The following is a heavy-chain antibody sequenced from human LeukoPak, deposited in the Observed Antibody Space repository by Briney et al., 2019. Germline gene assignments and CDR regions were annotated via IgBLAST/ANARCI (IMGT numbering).Heavy chain of an antibody. V-gene: IGHV3-23*01. CDR3: AQDSSAWDPFGY. CDR1: GFTFSSYA. Sequence: GGPLRLSCAAWGFTFSSYAMSWVRGAPEEGLEGVSASSGSGGSAYYADSVKGRFTISRDNSKNTLYLQMNRLRAGDTAVYSCAQDSSAWDPFGYWGQGTLVTVSS. J-gene: IGHJ4*02. CDR2: SSGSGGSA. D-gene: IGHD6-19*01.